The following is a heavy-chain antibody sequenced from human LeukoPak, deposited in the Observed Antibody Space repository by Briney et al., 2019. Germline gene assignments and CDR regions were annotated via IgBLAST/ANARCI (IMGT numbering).Heavy chain of an antibody. J-gene: IGHJ4*02. V-gene: IGHV1-2*02. CDR3: PRPPVPYSSSGYGNY. D-gene: IGHD6-13*01. CDR2: INPNSGGT. CDR1: GYTFTGYY. Sequence: ASVKVSCKASGYTFTGYYMHWVRQAPGQGLEWMGWINPNSGGTNYAQKFQGRVTMTRDTSISTAYMELSRLRSDDTAVYHCPRPPVPYSSSGYGNYGGKETLVPVSS.